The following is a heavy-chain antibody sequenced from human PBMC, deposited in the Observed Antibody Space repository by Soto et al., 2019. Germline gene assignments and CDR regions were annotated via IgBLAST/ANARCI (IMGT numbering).Heavy chain of an antibody. D-gene: IGHD6-25*01. Sequence: QVQLQQSGPGLVKPSETLSLTCTVSGGSIRSYYWSWIRQPAGKALDWIGRIYTSGTTNYNPSLKRRVTIFLDTSKNQFSLDLSSVTDADTAVYYCAREGSSGFGMDVWGQGTTVTVSS. CDR2: IYTSGTT. CDR3: AREGSSGFGMDV. J-gene: IGHJ6*02. CDR1: GGSIRSYY. V-gene: IGHV4-4*07.